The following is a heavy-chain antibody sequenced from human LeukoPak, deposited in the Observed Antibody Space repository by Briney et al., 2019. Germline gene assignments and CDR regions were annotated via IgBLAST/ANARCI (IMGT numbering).Heavy chain of an antibody. Sequence: PGGSLRLSCAASGFTFSSNAIHWVRQAPGKGLEWVAVISYDESNKYYADSVKGRFTISRDNSKNTVYLQMNSLRAEDTAVYYCARVNYLGSSWYSNWGQGTLVTVSS. CDR1: GFTFSSNA. J-gene: IGHJ4*02. CDR2: ISYDESNK. D-gene: IGHD6-13*01. V-gene: IGHV3-30-3*01. CDR3: ARVNYLGSSWYSN.